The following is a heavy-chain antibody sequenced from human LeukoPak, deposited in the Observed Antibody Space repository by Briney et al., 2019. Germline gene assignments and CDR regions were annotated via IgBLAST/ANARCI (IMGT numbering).Heavy chain of an antibody. J-gene: IGHJ5*02. V-gene: IGHV6-1*01. CDR2: TQYRSKWNS. Sequence: SQTLSLTCAISGDSVSSNSVSWNWVRQSPSRGLEWLGRTQYRSKWNSDYAVSVKGRITINADTSKNQFSLQLDSVTPEDTAVYYRARYGNWRLDLWGQGILVTVSS. CDR3: ARYGNWRLDL. CDR1: GDSVSSNSVS. D-gene: IGHD1-1*01.